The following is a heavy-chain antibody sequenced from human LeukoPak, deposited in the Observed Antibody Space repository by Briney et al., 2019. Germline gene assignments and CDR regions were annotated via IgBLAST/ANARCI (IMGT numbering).Heavy chain of an antibody. J-gene: IGHJ4*02. CDR2: INHSGST. CDR1: GGSFSGYY. V-gene: IGHV4-34*01. Sequence: SETLSLTCAVYGGSFSGYYWSWIRQPPGKGLEWIGEINHSGSTNYNPSLKSRVTISVDTSKNQFSLKLSSVTAADTAVYYCAREDQLLSSPYFDYWGQGTLVTVSS. D-gene: IGHD2-2*01. CDR3: AREDQLLSSPYFDY.